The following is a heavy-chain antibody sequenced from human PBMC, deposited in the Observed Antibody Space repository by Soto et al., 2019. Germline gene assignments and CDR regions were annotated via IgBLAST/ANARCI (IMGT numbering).Heavy chain of an antibody. Sequence: EVRLSESGGGLVQPGESLRLSCAASGFNFRFNTMIWVRQPPGKGLEWVSGISATTGNTYYTNSVKGRFTISRDNFENTLFLQMNNLRAEDTALYYCAIDSDGGYWGQGTLVTVSS. CDR3: AIDSDGGY. J-gene: IGHJ4*02. CDR2: ISATTGNT. V-gene: IGHV3-23*01. CDR1: GFNFRFNT. D-gene: IGHD2-15*01.